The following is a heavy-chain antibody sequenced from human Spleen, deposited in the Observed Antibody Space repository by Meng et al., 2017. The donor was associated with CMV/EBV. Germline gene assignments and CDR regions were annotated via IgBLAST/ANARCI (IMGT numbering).Heavy chain of an antibody. V-gene: IGHV4-39*07. CDR2: INYSGTT. D-gene: IGHD6-13*01. CDR3: ARTYVPAVGNWFDP. J-gene: IGHJ5*02. CDR1: GGAVSSGRYF. Sequence: SGGAVSSGRYFWGWVRQPPGKGLEWVGNINYSGTTYYNPSLESRGALSVDTSKNQFSLTLTSVTAADTAVYYCARTYVPAVGNWFDPWGQGTLVTVSS.